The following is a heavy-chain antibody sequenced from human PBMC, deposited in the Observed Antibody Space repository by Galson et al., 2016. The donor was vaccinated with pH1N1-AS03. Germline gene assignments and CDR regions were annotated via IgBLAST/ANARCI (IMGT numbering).Heavy chain of an antibody. CDR3: ARGRGSYGMDV. CDR2: INAGNGNT. Sequence: SVKVSSKASGYTFISYVMHWVRQAPGQRLEWMGWINAGNGNTTYSQSFQGRVTITRGTSASKAYMELSSLRSEDTAVYYCARGRGSYGMDVWGQGTTVTVSS. J-gene: IGHJ6*02. CDR1: GYTFISYV. V-gene: IGHV1-3*01. D-gene: IGHD1-26*01.